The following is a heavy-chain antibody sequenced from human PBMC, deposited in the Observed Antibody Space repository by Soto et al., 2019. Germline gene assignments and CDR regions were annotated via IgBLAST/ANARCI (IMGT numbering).Heavy chain of an antibody. CDR3: VRRRGVLQQGGNDWFDP. CDR1: GGSINSGTYS. D-gene: IGHD1-26*01. CDR2: IFHSGNT. Sequence: SETLSLTCAVSGGSINSGTYSWSWIRQPPGKGLEWIGHIFHSGNTYYNPSLKSRVTMSVDRAKNQFSLKLTSVTAADTAVYYCVRRRGVLQQGGNDWFDPWGQGTLVTVSS. V-gene: IGHV4-30-2*01. J-gene: IGHJ5*02.